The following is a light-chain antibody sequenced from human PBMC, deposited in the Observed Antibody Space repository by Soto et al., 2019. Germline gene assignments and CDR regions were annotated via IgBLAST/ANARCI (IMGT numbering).Light chain of an antibody. Sequence: QCVLTHSPSASGSPGQAVTISCTGTSSDIGGYNSVSWYQQHPGKAPKVMIYDVTKRPSGVPDRFSASKSGNTASLTISGLQSEDEADYYCISYTGKSASYVFGTGTKATV. CDR1: SSDIGGYNS. CDR2: DVT. V-gene: IGLV2-8*01. CDR3: ISYTGKSASYV. J-gene: IGLJ1*01.